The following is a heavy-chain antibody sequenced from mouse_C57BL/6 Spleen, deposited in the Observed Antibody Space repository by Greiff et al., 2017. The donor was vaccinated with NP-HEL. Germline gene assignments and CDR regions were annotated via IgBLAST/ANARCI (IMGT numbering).Heavy chain of an antibody. D-gene: IGHD2-3*01. CDR3: TRGDGRGAMDY. CDR2: IDPETGGT. CDR1: GYTFTDYE. Sequence: QQSGAELVRPGASVTLSCKASGYTFTDYEMHWVKQTPVHGLEWIGAIDPETGGTAYNQKFKGKAILTADKSSSTAYMELRSLTSEDSAVYYCTRGDGRGAMDYWGQGTSVTVSS. J-gene: IGHJ4*01. V-gene: IGHV1-15*01.